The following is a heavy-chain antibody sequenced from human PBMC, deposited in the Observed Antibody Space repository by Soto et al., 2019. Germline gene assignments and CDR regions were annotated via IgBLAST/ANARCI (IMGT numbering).Heavy chain of an antibody. Sequence: QITLNESGPTQVKPRQTLTLTCTFSGFSLTTSGVGVGWIRQSPGKAPEWLALIYWDDDKRYSPSLKSRLTITKGTSKNQVVLTMADLDPADTATYYCAHRVLRTVFGLVTTTAIDFDFWGQGTPVAVSS. D-gene: IGHD3-3*01. CDR3: AHRVLRTVFGLVTTTAIDFDF. CDR2: IYWDDDK. J-gene: IGHJ4*02. V-gene: IGHV2-5*02. CDR1: GFSLTTSGVG.